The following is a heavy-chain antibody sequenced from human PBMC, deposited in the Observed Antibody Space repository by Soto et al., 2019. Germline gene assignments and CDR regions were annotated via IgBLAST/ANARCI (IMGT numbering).Heavy chain of an antibody. V-gene: IGHV3-7*05. D-gene: IGHD3-10*01. CDR3: ARDHRGLIDY. J-gene: IGHJ4*02. CDR2: IKQDGREI. Sequence: GGSLRLSCAASGFTFSNHWMSWVRQAPGKGLEWVANIKQDGREIYYMDSVKGRFTISRDNAKNSLYLQMSSLRAEDTAVYYCARDHRGLIDYWGQGTLVTVSS. CDR1: GFTFSNHW.